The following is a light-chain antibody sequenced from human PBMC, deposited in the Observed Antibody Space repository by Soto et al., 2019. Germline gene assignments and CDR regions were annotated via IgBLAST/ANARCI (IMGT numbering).Light chain of an antibody. V-gene: IGLV2-14*01. CDR2: EVF. J-gene: IGLJ2*01. Sequence: QSALTQPASVSGSPGQLITISCTGTNSDVGGYNYVSWYQQHPGKAPKLLIYEVFNRPSGVSNRFSGSRSGNTASLTISGLQAEDEAYYYCSSYRSSTTPRVFGGGTKLTVL. CDR3: SSYRSSTTPRV. CDR1: NSDVGGYNY.